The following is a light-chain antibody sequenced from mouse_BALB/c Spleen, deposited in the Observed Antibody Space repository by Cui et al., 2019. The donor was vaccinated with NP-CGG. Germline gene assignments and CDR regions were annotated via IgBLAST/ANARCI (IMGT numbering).Light chain of an antibody. CDR2: STN. CDR1: TGAVTTSNY. CDR3: AQWYNNHWV. V-gene: IGLV1*01. J-gene: IGLJ1*01. Sequence: QAVVTHESALTTSPGETVTLTCRSSTGAVTTSNYANWVQEKPDHLFTGLIGSTNNRAPGVPARFSGSLIGDKAALTITGAQTEDEAIYFCAQWYNNHWVFGGGTKLNVL.